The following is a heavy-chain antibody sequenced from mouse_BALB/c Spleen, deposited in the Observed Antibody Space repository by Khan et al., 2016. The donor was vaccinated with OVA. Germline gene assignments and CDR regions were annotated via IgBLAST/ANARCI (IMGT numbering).Heavy chain of an antibody. D-gene: IGHD1-1*02. V-gene: IGHV1S137*01. CDR3: VRGGKFAY. J-gene: IGHJ3*01. Sequence: QVQLKQSGAELVRPGVSVKISCKGSGYTFTDYAMHWVKQRHAKSLEWIGVISTYYGDADYNQKFQGKASMTVDNSSSTVYLDLARLTSEDSAIYYCVRGGKFAYWGEGTLVTVSA. CDR1: GYTFTDYA. CDR2: ISTYYGDA.